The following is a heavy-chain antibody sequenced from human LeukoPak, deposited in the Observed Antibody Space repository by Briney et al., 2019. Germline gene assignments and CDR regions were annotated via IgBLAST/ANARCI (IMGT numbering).Heavy chain of an antibody. CDR2: IRFDGSDK. Sequence: GGSLRLSCAASGFTFSRYGMHWVRLAPGKGLEWVAFIRFDGSDKYYADSVKGRFTISKDNSNNTLYLQMNSLRTEDTAVYYCAKDLWFGELSPWFDPWGQGTLVTVSS. J-gene: IGHJ5*02. CDR1: GFTFSRYG. CDR3: AKDLWFGELSPWFDP. V-gene: IGHV3-30*02. D-gene: IGHD3-10*01.